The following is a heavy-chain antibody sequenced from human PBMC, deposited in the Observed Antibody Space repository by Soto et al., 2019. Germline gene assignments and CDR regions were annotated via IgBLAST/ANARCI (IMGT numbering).Heavy chain of an antibody. D-gene: IGHD5-18*01. CDR3: AKAPASSLTASRPFHE. Sequence: EVQLLESGGGLGPPGGFLRLSCEASGNTFSNYAMTWVRQAPGKGLEWVSAISGSGGSTYYAGSVKGRFTISRDNSKNTLFLHMNSLRAEDTAIYYCAKAPASSLTASRPFHEWGQGTLVTVSS. CDR2: ISGSGGST. V-gene: IGHV3-23*01. CDR1: GNTFSNYA. J-gene: IGHJ4*02.